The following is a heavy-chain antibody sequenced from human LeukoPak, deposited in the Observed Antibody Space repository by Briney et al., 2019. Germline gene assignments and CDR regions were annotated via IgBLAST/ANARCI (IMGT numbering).Heavy chain of an antibody. D-gene: IGHD2-2*02. J-gene: IGHJ6*03. CDR1: GYTFTCYA. Sequence: SVKVSCKASGYTFTCYAINWVRQATGPGLEWMGWMNPNSGNTGYAQKFQGRVTITRNTSISSAYMELSSLRSEDTAVYYCARGPMGVPAAIDYYYYMDVWGKGTTVTVSS. V-gene: IGHV1-8*03. CDR3: ARGPMGVPAAIDYYYYMDV. CDR2: MNPNSGNT.